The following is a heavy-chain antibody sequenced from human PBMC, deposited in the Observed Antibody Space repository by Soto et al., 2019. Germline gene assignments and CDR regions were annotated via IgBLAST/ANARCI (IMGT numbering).Heavy chain of an antibody. J-gene: IGHJ4*02. CDR3: ATMASYYDILTGYYTLDY. CDR2: ISAYNGNT. V-gene: IGHV1-18*01. D-gene: IGHD3-9*01. Sequence: ASVKVSCKASGYTLTSHGISRVRQAPGQRLGWLGSISAYNGNTNHAQKLQGRVTMTTDTSTSTAYLELRSLRSDDTAVYYCATMASYYDILTGYYTLDYWGQGTLVTVSS. CDR1: GYTLTSHG.